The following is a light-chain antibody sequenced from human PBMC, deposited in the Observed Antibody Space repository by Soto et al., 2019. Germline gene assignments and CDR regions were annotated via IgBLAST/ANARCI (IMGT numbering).Light chain of an antibody. CDR1: QHVTTTY. CDR3: QQYDSSFT. CDR2: GAS. J-gene: IGKJ4*01. V-gene: IGKV3-20*01. Sequence: IVLTQSPATLSLSPGERATLSCTASQHVTTTYIAWYQQKFGQAPRLLIYGASTRATGTPERFTGGGFGTDFTLTISRVEPEDFAVYYCQQYDSSFTFGGGTKVEMK.